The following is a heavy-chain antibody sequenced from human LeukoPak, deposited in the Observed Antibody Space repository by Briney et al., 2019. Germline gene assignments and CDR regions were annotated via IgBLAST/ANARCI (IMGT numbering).Heavy chain of an antibody. D-gene: IGHD3-10*01. J-gene: IGHJ3*02. V-gene: IGHV3-23*01. CDR3: AKDVHYGSGSYYIDAFDI. CDR1: GFTFSSYA. Sequence: GGSLRLSCAASGFTFSSYAMSWVRQAPGKGLEWVSAISGSGGSTYYADSVKGRFTNSRDNSKNTLYLQMNSLRAEDTAVYYCAKDVHYGSGSYYIDAFDIWGQGTMVTVSS. CDR2: ISGSGGST.